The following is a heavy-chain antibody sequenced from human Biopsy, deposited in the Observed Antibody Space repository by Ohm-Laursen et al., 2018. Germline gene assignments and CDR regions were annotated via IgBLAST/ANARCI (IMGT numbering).Heavy chain of an antibody. CDR2: IYTSGIT. CDR3: ARDRDRRGWFDP. V-gene: IGHV4-4*07. D-gene: IGHD1-14*01. J-gene: IGHJ5*02. CDR1: GGSLSSYS. Sequence: ETLSLTCAVSGGSLSSYSWSWIRQPAGKGLEWIGQIYTSGITNYNPSLKSRVTMSVDTSKNKFSLRVSSVTAADTAVYYCARDRDRRGWFDPWGQGTLVTVSS.